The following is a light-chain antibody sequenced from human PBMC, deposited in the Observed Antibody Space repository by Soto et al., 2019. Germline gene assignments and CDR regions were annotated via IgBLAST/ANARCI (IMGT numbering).Light chain of an antibody. CDR3: QSYDRSLSGSF. CDR2: DVT. CDR1: SSDVGGYQY. V-gene: IGLV2-11*01. Sequence: QSVLTQPRSVSGSPGQSVTISCTGTSSDVGGYQYVSWYQQHPGKAPKLMIYDVTKRPSGVPDRFSGSKSGNTASLTISGLQAEDEADYYCQSYDRSLSGSFFGTGTKVTVL. J-gene: IGLJ1*01.